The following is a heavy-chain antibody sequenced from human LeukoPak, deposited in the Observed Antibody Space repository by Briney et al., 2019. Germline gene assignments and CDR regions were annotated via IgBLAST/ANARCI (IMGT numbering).Heavy chain of an antibody. CDR2: IYYSGTT. J-gene: IGHJ3*02. CDR3: ARATAAGLRDSFDI. D-gene: IGHD6-13*01. V-gene: IGHV4-39*07. CDR1: GGSISSSSYY. Sequence: SETLSLTCTVSGGSISSSSYYWGWIRQPPGKGLEWIGSIYYSGTTYYNPSLKSRVTISLDTSKNQFSLKLRSVTAADTATYYCARATAAGLRDSFDIWGQGTMVTVSS.